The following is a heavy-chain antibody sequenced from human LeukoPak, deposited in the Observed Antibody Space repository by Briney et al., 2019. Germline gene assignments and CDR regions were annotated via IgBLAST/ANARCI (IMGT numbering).Heavy chain of an antibody. Sequence: TVKVSCKASGGTFSSYAISWVRQAPGQGLEWMGGIVPIFGTANYAQKFQGRVTITADESTSTAYMELSSLRSEDTAVYYCARDSHCSSTSCYKTDYYYYGMDVWGQGTTVTVSS. CDR3: ARDSHCSSTSCYKTDYYYYGMDV. J-gene: IGHJ6*02. CDR1: GGTFSSYA. CDR2: IVPIFGTA. D-gene: IGHD2-2*02. V-gene: IGHV1-69*01.